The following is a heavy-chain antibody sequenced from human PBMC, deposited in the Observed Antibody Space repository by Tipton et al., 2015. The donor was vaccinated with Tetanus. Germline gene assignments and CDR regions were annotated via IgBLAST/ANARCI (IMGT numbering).Heavy chain of an antibody. CDR1: GLFFKNAW. V-gene: IGHV3-33*01. CDR2: SWYDGTDK. D-gene: IGHD2-15*01. J-gene: IGHJ4*02. CDR3: AREADCSGGSCFSGDFDN. Sequence: SLRLSCATSGLFFKNAWMNWVRQAPGKGLEWVAVSWYDGTDKYYADSVKGRFTISRDNSKNTLYLQMNSLRAEDTAVYYCAREADCSGGSCFSGDFDNWGQGTQVPVSS.